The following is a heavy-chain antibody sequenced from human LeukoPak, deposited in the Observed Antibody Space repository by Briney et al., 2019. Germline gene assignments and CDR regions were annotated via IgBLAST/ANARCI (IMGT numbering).Heavy chain of an antibody. CDR3: ARPPSVGSPYDGFDI. D-gene: IGHD1-26*01. V-gene: IGHV5-51*01. J-gene: IGHJ3*02. Sequence: GESLKISCKGSGYSFTSHWIAWVRQVPGEGLEWMGIIYPADSDTRYSPSFQGQVTISADKSITTAYLQWSSLKASDTAMYYCARPPSVGSPYDGFDIWGQGTMVSVSS. CDR1: GYSFTSHW. CDR2: IYPADSDT.